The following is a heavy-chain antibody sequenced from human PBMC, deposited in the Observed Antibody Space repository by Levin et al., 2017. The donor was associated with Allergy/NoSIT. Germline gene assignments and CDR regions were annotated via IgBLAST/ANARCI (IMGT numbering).Heavy chain of an antibody. CDR1: GGSISSSSYY. V-gene: IGHV4-39*07. D-gene: IGHD5-24*01. CDR3: MRVGYNGYNPPAYFDY. CDR2: IYYSGNT. Sequence: PSETLSLTCTISGGSISSSSYYWGWIRQSPGKGLEWVGSIYYSGNTYYNPSLKSRVTMSVDTSKNQFSLKLTSVIAADTAVYYCMRVGYNGYNPPAYFDYWGQGTLVTVSS. J-gene: IGHJ4*02.